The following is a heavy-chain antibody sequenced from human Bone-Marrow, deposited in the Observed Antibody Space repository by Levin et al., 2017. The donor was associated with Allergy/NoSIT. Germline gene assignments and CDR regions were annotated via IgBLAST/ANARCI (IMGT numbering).Heavy chain of an antibody. V-gene: IGHV3-20*01. Sequence: SGGSLRLSCAASGFTFDDYGMSWVRQAPGKGLEWVSGINWSGKSTGYADSVKGRFIISRDNAKNTLYLQMNSLRVEDTALYHCARDLNPSIAVTGIGPVDYWGQGTQVTVSS. D-gene: IGHD6-19*01. CDR3: ARDLNPSIAVTGIGPVDY. J-gene: IGHJ4*02. CDR1: GFTFDDYG. CDR2: INWSGKST.